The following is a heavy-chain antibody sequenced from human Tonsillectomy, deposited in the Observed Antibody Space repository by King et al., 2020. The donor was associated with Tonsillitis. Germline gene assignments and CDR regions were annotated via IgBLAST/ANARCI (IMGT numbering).Heavy chain of an antibody. Sequence: EVQLVESGGGLVQPGGYLRLSCAASGFTFRNYAMSWVRQAPGKGLEWVSANSGSGGSTYSADSVKGRFTISRDNSKNTLYLQMNSLRVEDTAVYYCAKDKVATMPRDAFDFWGQGTMVTVSS. CDR2: NSGSGGST. J-gene: IGHJ3*01. CDR3: AKDKVATMPRDAFDF. V-gene: IGHV3-23*04. CDR1: GFTFRNYA. D-gene: IGHD5-12*01.